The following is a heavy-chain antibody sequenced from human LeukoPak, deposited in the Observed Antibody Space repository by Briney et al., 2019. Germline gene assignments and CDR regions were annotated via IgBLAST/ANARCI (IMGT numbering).Heavy chain of an antibody. CDR3: ARDIGVIT. CDR2: IYTSGST. V-gene: IGHV4-61*02. Sequence: SETLSLTCTVSGGSTSSGSYYWSWIRQPAGKGLEWIGRIYTSGSTNYNPSLKSRVTISVDTSKNQFSLKLSSVTAADTAVYYCARDIGVITWGQGTLVTVSS. CDR1: GGSTSSGSYY. J-gene: IGHJ4*02. D-gene: IGHD3-22*01.